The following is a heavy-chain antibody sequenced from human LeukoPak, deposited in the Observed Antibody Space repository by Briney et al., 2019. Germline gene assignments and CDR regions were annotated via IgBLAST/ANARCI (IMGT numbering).Heavy chain of an antibody. V-gene: IGHV1-8*01. Sequence: ASVKVSCKASGYTFTSYDINWVRQATGQGLEWMGWMDPNSGNTGYAQKFQGRVTMTRNTSISTAYMELSSLRSEDTAVYYCARSTYYDFWGGYANWFDPWGQGTLVTVSS. CDR1: GYTFTSYD. J-gene: IGHJ5*02. D-gene: IGHD3-3*01. CDR2: MDPNSGNT. CDR3: ARSTYYDFWGGYANWFDP.